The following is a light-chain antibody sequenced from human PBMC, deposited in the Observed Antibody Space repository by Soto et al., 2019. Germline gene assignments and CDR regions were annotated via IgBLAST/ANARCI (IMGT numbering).Light chain of an antibody. Sequence: DIQMTQSPSTLSASVGDRVTITCRASQSISSWLAWYQQKPGKDPNLLLYKASSLESGVRSRYSVSGTGTEFTLTISSLQPDDFATYSCQQYNSYPRTFGQGTKVEIK. CDR2: KAS. CDR3: QQYNSYPRT. J-gene: IGKJ1*01. CDR1: QSISSW. V-gene: IGKV1-5*03.